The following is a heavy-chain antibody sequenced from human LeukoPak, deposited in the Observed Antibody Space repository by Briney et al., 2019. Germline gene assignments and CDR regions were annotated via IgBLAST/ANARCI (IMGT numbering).Heavy chain of an antibody. CDR3: AELGITMIGGV. D-gene: IGHD3-10*02. CDR2: ISNSGSNR. J-gene: IGHJ6*04. Sequence: LSLTCGVYGGSFSGYYWSWIRQAPGKGLEWVSYISNSGSNRYYADSVKGRFTISRDNAKNSVYLQMNSLRAEDTAVYYCAELGITMIGGVWGKGTTVTISS. CDR1: GGSFSGYY. V-gene: IGHV3-11*04.